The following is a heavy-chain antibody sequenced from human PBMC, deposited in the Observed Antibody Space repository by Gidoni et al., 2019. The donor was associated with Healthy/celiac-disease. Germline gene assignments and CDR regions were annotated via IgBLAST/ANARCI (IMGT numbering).Heavy chain of an antibody. Sequence: EVQLVESGGVVVQPGGSLRLSCAASGFTFDDYAMHWVRQAPGKGLEWVSLISWDGGSTYYADSVKGRFTISRDNSKNSLYLQMNSLRAEDTALYYCAGGNYGDYADYGMDVWGQGTTVTVSS. CDR3: AGGNYGDYADYGMDV. V-gene: IGHV3-43D*03. CDR2: ISWDGGST. D-gene: IGHD4-17*01. J-gene: IGHJ6*02. CDR1: GFTFDDYA.